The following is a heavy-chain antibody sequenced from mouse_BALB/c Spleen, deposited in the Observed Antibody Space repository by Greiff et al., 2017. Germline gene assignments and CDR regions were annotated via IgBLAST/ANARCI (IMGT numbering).Heavy chain of an antibody. V-gene: IGHV1-87*01. Sequence: QVQLKQSGAELARPGASVKLSCKASGYTFTSYWMQWVKQRPGQGLEWIGAIYPGDGDTRYTQKFKGKATLTADKSSSTAYMQLSSLASEDSAVYYCASGDGYYPAWFAYWGQGTLVTVSA. J-gene: IGHJ3*01. CDR2: IYPGDGDT. CDR3: ASGDGYYPAWFAY. CDR1: GYTFTSYW. D-gene: IGHD2-3*01.